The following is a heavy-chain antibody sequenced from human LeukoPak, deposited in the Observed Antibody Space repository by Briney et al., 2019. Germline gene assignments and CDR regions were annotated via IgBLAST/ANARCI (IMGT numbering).Heavy chain of an antibody. Sequence: SETLSLTCTVSGASISSSSYYWGWLRQPPGKGLEWIGSFYYSGSTYYNPSLKSRVTISVDTSKNQFSLKLSSVTAADTALYYCARHRCGSISCSFDYWGQGTLVTVSS. CDR1: GASISSSSYY. J-gene: IGHJ4*02. CDR3: ARHRCGSISCSFDY. D-gene: IGHD2-2*01. V-gene: IGHV4-39*01. CDR2: FYYSGST.